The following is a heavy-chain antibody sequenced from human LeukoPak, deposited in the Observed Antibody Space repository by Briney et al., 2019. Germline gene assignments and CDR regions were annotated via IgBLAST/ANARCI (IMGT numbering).Heavy chain of an antibody. CDR1: GGSFSGYY. CDR2: IHYSGST. J-gene: IGHJ4*02. D-gene: IGHD1-26*01. Sequence: SETLSLTCAVYGGSFSGYYWSWIRQSPGKGLEWIGYIHYSGSTNYNPSLKSRVTISVDTSKKQFSLKMSSVTAADTAVYYCARGNSGSYPNSNHFDYWGQGTLVTVSS. V-gene: IGHV4-59*01. CDR3: ARGNSGSYPNSNHFDY.